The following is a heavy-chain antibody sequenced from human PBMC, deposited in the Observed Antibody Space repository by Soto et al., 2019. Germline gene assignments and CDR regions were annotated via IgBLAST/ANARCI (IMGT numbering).Heavy chain of an antibody. J-gene: IGHJ6*02. Sequence: ASVKVSCKASGYSFTSCAIYWVRQAPGQRLEWMGWINAGNGNTKYSQKLQGRVTFTGDTSASTAHMELSSLRSEDTAVYFCARGVENIVVVFDVFGYYGMDVWGQGTTVPVYS. V-gene: IGHV1-3*01. CDR1: GYSFTSCA. CDR2: INAGNGNT. CDR3: ARGVENIVVVFDVFGYYGMDV. D-gene: IGHD2-2*01.